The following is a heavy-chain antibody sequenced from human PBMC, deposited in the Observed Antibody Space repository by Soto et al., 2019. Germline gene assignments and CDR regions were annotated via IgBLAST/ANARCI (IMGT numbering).Heavy chain of an antibody. CDR1: GFTFSSYG. CDR3: AKDPQPNYDFWSGSQPPFDY. CDR2: ISYDGSNK. Sequence: SLRLSCAASGFTFSSYGMHWVRQAPGKGLEWVAVISYDGSNKYYADSVKGRFTISRDNSKNTLYLQMNSLRAEDTAVYYCAKDPQPNYDFWSGSQPPFDYWGQGTLVTVSS. J-gene: IGHJ4*02. V-gene: IGHV3-30*18. D-gene: IGHD3-3*01.